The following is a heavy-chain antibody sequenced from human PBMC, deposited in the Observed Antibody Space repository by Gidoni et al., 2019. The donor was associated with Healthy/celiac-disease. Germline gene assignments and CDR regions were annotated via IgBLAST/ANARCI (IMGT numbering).Heavy chain of an antibody. CDR1: GFTFSSYA. CDR2: ISGSGGST. CDR3: AKGETSASDWELLLPHPFDY. Sequence: EVQLLESGGGWVQPGGSLRLSCAASGFTFSSYAISWVRESPGKGLEWVSAISGSGGSTYYADSVKGRFTISRDNSKNTLYLQMNSLRAEDTAVYYCAKGETSASDWELLLPHPFDYWGQGTLVTVSS. V-gene: IGHV3-23*01. J-gene: IGHJ4*02. D-gene: IGHD1-26*01.